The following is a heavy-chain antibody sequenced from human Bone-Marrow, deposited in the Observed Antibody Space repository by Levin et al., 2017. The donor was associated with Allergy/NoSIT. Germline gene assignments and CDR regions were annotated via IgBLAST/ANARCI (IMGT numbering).Heavy chain of an antibody. CDR2: NK. D-gene: IGHD5-12*01. CDR3: ARVNNIAYHFDI. J-gene: IGHJ3*02. CDR1: GFTFSDYP. V-gene: IGHV3-30*15. Sequence: GGSLRLSCAASGFTFSDYPIHWVRQAPGKGLEWVATNKYYADSVKGRFTISRDNSKNTLYLQMSSLRAEDTAVSYCARVNNIAYHFDICCQGPVVTVSS.